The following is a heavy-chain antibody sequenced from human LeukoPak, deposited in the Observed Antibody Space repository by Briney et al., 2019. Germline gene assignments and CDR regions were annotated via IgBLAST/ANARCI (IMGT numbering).Heavy chain of an antibody. CDR1: GFTFNNYA. Sequence: GGSLRLSCAASGFTFNNYAMSWVRQAPGKGLEWVSTISDSGGGTHYADSVKGRFTISRDNAKNSLYLQMNSLRAEDTAVYYCARAYYYGSGSYYNPADGVDYWGQGTLVTVSS. CDR2: ISDSGGGT. V-gene: IGHV3-23*01. CDR3: ARAYYYGSGSYYNPADGVDY. D-gene: IGHD3-10*01. J-gene: IGHJ4*02.